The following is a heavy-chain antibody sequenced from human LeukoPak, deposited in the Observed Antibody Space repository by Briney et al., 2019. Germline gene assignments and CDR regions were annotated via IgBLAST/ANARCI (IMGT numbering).Heavy chain of an antibody. CDR1: GGSFSGYY. Sequence: TSETLSLTCAVYGGSFSGYYWSWIRQPPGKGLEWIGEINHSGSTNYNPSLKSRATISVDTSKNQFSLNLRSVTAADTAVYYCARGKYTSGWRTKYYFDIWGQGTLVTVSS. D-gene: IGHD6-19*01. J-gene: IGHJ4*02. CDR3: ARGKYTSGWRTKYYFDI. V-gene: IGHV4-34*01. CDR2: INHSGST.